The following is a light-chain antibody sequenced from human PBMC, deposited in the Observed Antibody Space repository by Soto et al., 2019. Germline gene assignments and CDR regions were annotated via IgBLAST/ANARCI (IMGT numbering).Light chain of an antibody. J-gene: IGKJ5*01. V-gene: IGKV4-1*01. Sequence: DIVLTQSPVSLAVSLGERATITCKSSQSILYSSTNRNYLAWYQQKPGQPPKLLISWASTRESGVPDRFSGSGSGTDFTLTISSPQAGDVAVYYCQQYYTTPSITFGQGTRLEIK. CDR3: QQYYTTPSIT. CDR2: WAS. CDR1: QSILYSSTNRNY.